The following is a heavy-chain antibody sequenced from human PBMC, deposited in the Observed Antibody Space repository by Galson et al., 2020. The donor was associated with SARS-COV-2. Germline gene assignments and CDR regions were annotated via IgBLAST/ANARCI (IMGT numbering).Heavy chain of an antibody. CDR3: AKDGDILTGYYPDY. CDR2: IWYDGSNK. Sequence: GGSLRLSCAASGFTFSSYGMHWVRQAPGKGLEWVAVIWYDGSNKYYADSVKGRFTISRDNSKNTLYLQMNSLRAEDTAVYYCAKDGDILTGYYPDYWGQGTLVTVSS. D-gene: IGHD3-9*01. V-gene: IGHV3-33*06. CDR1: GFTFSSYG. J-gene: IGHJ4*02.